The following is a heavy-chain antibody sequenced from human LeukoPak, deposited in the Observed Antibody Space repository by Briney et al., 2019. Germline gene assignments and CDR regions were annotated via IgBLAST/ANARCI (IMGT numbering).Heavy chain of an antibody. CDR3: ARDRVVVAATEGYYFDY. J-gene: IGHJ4*02. V-gene: IGHV3-33*01. CDR1: GFTFSSYA. D-gene: IGHD2-15*01. Sequence: GGSLRLSCAASGFTFSSYAMHWVRQAPGKGLEWVAVIWYDGSNKYYADSVKGRFTISRDNSKNTLYLQMNGLRAEDTAVHYCARDRVVVAATEGYYFDYWGQGTLVTVSS. CDR2: IWYDGSNK.